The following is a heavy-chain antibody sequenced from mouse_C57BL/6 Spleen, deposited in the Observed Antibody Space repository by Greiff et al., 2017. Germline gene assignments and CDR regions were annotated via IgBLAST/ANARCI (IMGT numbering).Heavy chain of an antibody. V-gene: IGHV2-9-1*01. Sequence: VKLMESGPGLVAPSQSLSITCTVSGFSFTSYAISWVRQPPGKGLEWLGVIWTGGGTNYNSALQSRLGISKDNSTRQAVLKMNRLQTVDTDRYACDSYAGYFWLFDYWGQGTTLTVSS. J-gene: IGHJ2*01. CDR1: GFSFTSYA. D-gene: IGHD2-3*01. CDR2: IWTGGGT. CDR3: DSYAGYFWLFDY.